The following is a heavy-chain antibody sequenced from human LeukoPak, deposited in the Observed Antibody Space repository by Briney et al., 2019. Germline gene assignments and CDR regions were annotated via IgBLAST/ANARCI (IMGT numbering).Heavy chain of an antibody. Sequence: GGSLRLSCAASGFTFSSYWMSWVRQAPGKGLEWVANIKQDGSEKYYVDSVKGRFTISRDNAKNSLYLQMNSLRAEDTAVYYCARDVNYGSGSYFSLPVFDIWGQGTMVTVSS. D-gene: IGHD3-10*01. CDR3: ARDVNYGSGSYFSLPVFDI. CDR1: GFTFSSYW. V-gene: IGHV3-7*01. CDR2: IKQDGSEK. J-gene: IGHJ3*02.